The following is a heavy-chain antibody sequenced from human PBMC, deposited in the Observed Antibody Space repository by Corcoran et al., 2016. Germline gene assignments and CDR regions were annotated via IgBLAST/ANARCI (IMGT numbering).Heavy chain of an antibody. CDR3: ARGRMTTRIRYFDY. Sequence: QVQLQQWGAGLLKPSETLSLTCAVYGGSFSGYYWSWIRQPPGKGLEWIGEINHSGSTNYNPSLKIRVTISVDTSKNMCSLMLSSVTATDTAVYYCARGRMTTRIRYFDYWGQGTLVTVSS. D-gene: IGHD4-17*01. CDR2: INHSGST. CDR1: GGSFSGYY. V-gene: IGHV4-34*01. J-gene: IGHJ4*02.